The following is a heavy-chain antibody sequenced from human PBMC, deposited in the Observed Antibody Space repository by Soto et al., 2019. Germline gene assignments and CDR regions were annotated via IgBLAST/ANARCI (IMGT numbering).Heavy chain of an antibody. Sequence: VQLVQSGAEVKEPGASVKVSCQASGYTFTGHVIHWVRQAPGQGLEWMGSINPNSGLRTYAERFRGRVTMTRDMSSRTVYMDLSSLTFDDTAVYYCVRESYTHEGFDLWGQGKTVTVSS. D-gene: IGHD3-10*01. CDR3: VRESYTHEGFDL. V-gene: IGHV1-2*02. CDR1: GYTFTGHV. J-gene: IGHJ3*01. CDR2: INPNSGLR.